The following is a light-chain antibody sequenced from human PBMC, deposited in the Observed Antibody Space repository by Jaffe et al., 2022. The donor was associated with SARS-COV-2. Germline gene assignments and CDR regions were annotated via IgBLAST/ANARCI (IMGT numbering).Light chain of an antibody. CDR1: GNDVGGYDY. CDR2: DVS. Sequence: QSALTQPASVSGSPGQSITISCTGTGNDVGGYDYVSWYQQHPGKAPKVLIYDVSNRPLGVSNRFSGSKSGNTASLTISGLQAEDEADYYCISYTVSGTGVFGGGTKLTVL. CDR3: ISYTVSGTGV. J-gene: IGLJ2*01. V-gene: IGLV2-14*03.